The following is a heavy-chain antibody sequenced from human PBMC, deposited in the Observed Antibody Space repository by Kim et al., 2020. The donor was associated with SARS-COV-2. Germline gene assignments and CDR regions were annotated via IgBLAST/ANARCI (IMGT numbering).Heavy chain of an antibody. V-gene: IGHV3-23*01. Sequence: AKAGKGRFSISRDNAKNTLELQPISLRAEDTAVYYCAKRPDDYGDVLDYWGQGTLVTVSS. D-gene: IGHD4-17*01. CDR3: AKRPDDYGDVLDY. J-gene: IGHJ4*02.